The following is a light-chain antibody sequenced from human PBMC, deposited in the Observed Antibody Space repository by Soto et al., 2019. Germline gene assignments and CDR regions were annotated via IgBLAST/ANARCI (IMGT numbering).Light chain of an antibody. Sequence: EIVMTQSPGTLSVSPGERATLSCRASQSVSSNLAWYQQKPGQAPRLLMYGVSTRATGIPARFSGSGSGTEFTLTISSLQSADFAVYYCQQYNNWPPWTFGQGTKVEIK. J-gene: IGKJ1*01. CDR1: QSVSSN. CDR2: GVS. V-gene: IGKV3-15*01. CDR3: QQYNNWPPWT.